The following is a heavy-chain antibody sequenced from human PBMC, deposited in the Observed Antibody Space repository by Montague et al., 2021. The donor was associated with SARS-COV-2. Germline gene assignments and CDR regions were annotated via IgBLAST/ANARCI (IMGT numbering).Heavy chain of an antibody. D-gene: IGHD6-13*01. CDR1: GGSISSSSYY. V-gene: IGHV4-39*01. CDR2: IYYSGST. Sequence: SETLSPTCTVSGGSISSSSYYWGWIRQPPGKGLEWIGSIYYSGSTYYKPCLKSRVTISVDTSKNQFSLKLSSVTAADTAVYYCARHKRWRIAAAGRDFDYWGQGTLVTVSS. J-gene: IGHJ4*02. CDR3: ARHKRWRIAAAGRDFDY.